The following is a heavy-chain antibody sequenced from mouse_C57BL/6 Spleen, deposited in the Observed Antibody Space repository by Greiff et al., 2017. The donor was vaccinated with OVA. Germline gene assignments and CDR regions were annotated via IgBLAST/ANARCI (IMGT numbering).Heavy chain of an antibody. CDR2: IDPSDSYT. D-gene: IGHD1-1*01. V-gene: IGHV1-50*01. CDR3: ARRWYGRRAY. J-gene: IGHJ3*01. Sequence: QVQLQQPGAELVKPGASVKLSCKASGYTFTSYWMQWVKQRPGQGLEWIGEIDPSDSYTNYNQKFKGKATLTVDTSSSTAYMQLSSLTSEDSAVYYCARRWYGRRAYWGQGTLVTVSA. CDR1: GYTFTSYW.